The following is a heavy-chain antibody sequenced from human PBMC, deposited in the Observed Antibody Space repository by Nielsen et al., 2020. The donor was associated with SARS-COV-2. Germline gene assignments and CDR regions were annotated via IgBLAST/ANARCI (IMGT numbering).Heavy chain of an antibody. Sequence: GGSLRLSCAASKFTFDHYAMHWVRQAPGKGLEWVSGISWNRGNTGYADSVKGRFTISRDNAKNSLYLQMNSLRAEDTAMYYCAKDRAIFMIYITTGGPDYWGQGTLVTVSS. CDR3: AKDRAIFMIYITTGGPDY. CDR2: ISWNRGNT. D-gene: IGHD3/OR15-3a*01. V-gene: IGHV3-9*01. J-gene: IGHJ4*02. CDR1: KFTFDHYA.